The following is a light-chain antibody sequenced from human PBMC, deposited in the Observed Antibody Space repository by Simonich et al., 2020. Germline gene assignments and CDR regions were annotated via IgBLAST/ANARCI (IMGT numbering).Light chain of an antibody. J-gene: IGKJ5*01. CDR3: QQYYSTPIT. CDR1: HGSSTT. V-gene: IGKV1-NL1*01. Sequence: DIQMTQSPYSLSASVGESVTITCRAAHGSSTTLACYQQKPGKAPKLLLYAASRLESGVPSRFSGSGSGTDYTLTISSLQPEDFATYYCQQYYSTPITFGQGTRLEIK. CDR2: AAS.